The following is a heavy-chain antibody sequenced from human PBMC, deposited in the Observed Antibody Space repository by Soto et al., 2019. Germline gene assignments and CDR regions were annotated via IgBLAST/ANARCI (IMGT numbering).Heavy chain of an antibody. CDR1: GYTFTSYG. Sequence: ASVKVSCKASGYTFTSYGISWVRQAPGQGLEWMGWISAYNGNTNYAQKLQGRVTMTTDTSTSTAYMELRSLRSDDTAVYYGAREVVVVPAGPYYYYGMDVWGQGTTVTVS. V-gene: IGHV1-18*01. CDR3: AREVVVVPAGPYYYYGMDV. CDR2: ISAYNGNT. D-gene: IGHD2-2*01. J-gene: IGHJ6*02.